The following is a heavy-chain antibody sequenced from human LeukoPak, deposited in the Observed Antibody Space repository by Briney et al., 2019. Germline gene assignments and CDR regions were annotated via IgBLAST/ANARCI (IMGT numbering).Heavy chain of an antibody. V-gene: IGHV4-4*02. D-gene: IGHD5-18*01. CDR2: IYHSGST. Sequence: PSGTLSLTCAVSGGSISSSNWWSWVRQPPGKGLEWIGEIYHSGSTNYNPSLKSRVTISVDTSKNQFSLKLSSVTAADTAVYYCARGATMVTEFDYWGQGTLVTVSS. CDR3: ARGATMVTEFDY. CDR1: GGSISSSNW. J-gene: IGHJ4*02.